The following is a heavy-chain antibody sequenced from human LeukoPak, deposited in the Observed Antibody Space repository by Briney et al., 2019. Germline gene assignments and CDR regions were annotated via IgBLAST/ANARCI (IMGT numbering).Heavy chain of an antibody. CDR3: ARSVGWFDP. CDR2: IYHIGNT. Sequence: SETLSLTCAVYGGSFSGYYWSWIRQPPGKGLEWIGEIYHIGNTKYNPSLKSRVTISVDNSKNQFSLELSSVTAADTAVYYCARSVGWFDPWGQGTLVTVSS. J-gene: IGHJ5*02. CDR1: GGSFSGYY. V-gene: IGHV4-34*01.